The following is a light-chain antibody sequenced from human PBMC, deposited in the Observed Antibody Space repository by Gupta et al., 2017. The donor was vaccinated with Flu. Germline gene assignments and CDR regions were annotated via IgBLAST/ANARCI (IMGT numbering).Light chain of an antibody. J-gene: IGLJ1*01. CDR3: SSYTSTNTFYV. Sequence: QSALTQPASVSGSPGQSITISCTGTSSDVGRSNSVSWYQQHPGKAPKLIIYDVTNRPSGVSSRFSGSKSGNTAPLTISGLEAEDESDYFCSSYTSTNTFYVFGTGTKVTVL. V-gene: IGLV2-14*03. CDR2: DVT. CDR1: SSDVGRSNS.